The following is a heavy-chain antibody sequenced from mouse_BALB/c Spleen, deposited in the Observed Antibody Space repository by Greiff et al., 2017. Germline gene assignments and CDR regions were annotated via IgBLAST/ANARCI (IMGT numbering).Heavy chain of an antibody. V-gene: IGHV5-12-2*01. CDR3: ARQGYRYDWYFDV. CDR2: ISNGGGST. CDR1: GFTFSSYT. J-gene: IGHJ1*01. Sequence: VQLKESGGGLVQPGGSLKLSCAASGFTFSSYTMSWVRQTPEKRLEWVAYISNGGGSTYYPDTVKGRFTISRDNAKNTLYLQMSSLKSEDTAMYYCARQGYRYDWYFDVWGAGTTVTVSS. D-gene: IGHD2-14*01.